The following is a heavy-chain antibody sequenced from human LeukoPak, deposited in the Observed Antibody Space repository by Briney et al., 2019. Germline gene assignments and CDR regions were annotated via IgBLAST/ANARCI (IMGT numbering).Heavy chain of an antibody. CDR1: GFTFSSYS. V-gene: IGHV3-21*01. CDR3: ARDLFDWSPFDY. Sequence: PGGSLRLSCAASGFTFSSYSMNWVRQAPGKGLEWVSSISSSSSYIYYADSVKGRFTISRDNAKNSLYLQMNSRRAEDTAVYYCARDLFDWSPFDYWGQGTLVTVSS. CDR2: ISSSSSYI. J-gene: IGHJ4*02. D-gene: IGHD3-9*01.